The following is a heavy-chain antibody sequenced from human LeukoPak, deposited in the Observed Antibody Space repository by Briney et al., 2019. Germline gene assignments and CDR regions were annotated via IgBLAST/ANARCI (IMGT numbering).Heavy chain of an antibody. J-gene: IGHJ4*02. CDR2: IYSGGSI. CDR1: GFTFSGNY. V-gene: IGHV3-53*01. CDR3: ASGKETSMAQGY. Sequence: VGSLRLSCAVSGFTFSGNYMSWVRQAPGKGLEWVSVIYSGGSIYYADYVKGRFTISRDISKNTVDLQLNSLRAEDTAVYYCASGKETSMAQGYWGQGTLVTVSS. D-gene: IGHD5-18*01.